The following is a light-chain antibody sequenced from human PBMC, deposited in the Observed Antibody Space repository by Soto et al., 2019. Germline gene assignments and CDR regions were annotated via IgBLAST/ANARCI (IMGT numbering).Light chain of an antibody. CDR2: DAS. J-gene: IGKJ1*01. Sequence: DIQMTQSPSTLSASVGDRVTITCRASQSISTWLAWYQQKPGNAPKLLIYDASSLESGVPSRFSGSGSGTEFTLNISSLRPDDFATYYCQQYNSYWTFGQGTKVEIK. CDR1: QSISTW. V-gene: IGKV1-5*01. CDR3: QQYNSYWT.